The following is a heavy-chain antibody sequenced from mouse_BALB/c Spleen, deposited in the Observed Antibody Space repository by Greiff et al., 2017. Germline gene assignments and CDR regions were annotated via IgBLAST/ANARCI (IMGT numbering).Heavy chain of an antibody. CDR3: ASEGNCYFDY. J-gene: IGHJ2*01. Sequence: EVHLVESGPGLVKPSQSLSLTCSVTGYSITSGYYWNWIRQFPGNKLEWMGYISYDGSNNYNPSLKNRISITRDTSKNQFFLKLNSVTTEDTATYYCASEGNCYFDYWGQGTTLTVSS. D-gene: IGHD2-1*01. V-gene: IGHV3-6*02. CDR1: GYSITSGYY. CDR2: ISYDGSN.